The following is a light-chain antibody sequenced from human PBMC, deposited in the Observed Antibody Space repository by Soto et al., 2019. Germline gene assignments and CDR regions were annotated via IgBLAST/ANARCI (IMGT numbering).Light chain of an antibody. V-gene: IGLV1-40*01. CDR1: SSNIGGAYD. J-gene: IGLJ1*01. Sequence: QSVLTQPPSVSGAPGQRVTISCTGSSSNIGGAYDVHWYQQLPGTAPKLLIYANKYRPSGVPDRFSGSKSGTSASLAIAGLQAEDEADYYCQSYDSSLNGYVFGTGTKVTVL. CDR2: ANK. CDR3: QSYDSSLNGYV.